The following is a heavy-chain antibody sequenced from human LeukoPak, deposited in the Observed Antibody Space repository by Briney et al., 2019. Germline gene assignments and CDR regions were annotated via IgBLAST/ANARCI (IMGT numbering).Heavy chain of an antibody. J-gene: IGHJ3*02. Sequence: GGSLRLSCAASGFTFSSYSMNWVRQAPGKGLEWGSSISSSSSYIYYADSVKGRFTISRDNAKNSLYLQMNSLRAEDTAVYYCARDRSSGWANDAFDIWGQGTMVTVSS. CDR2: ISSSSSYI. CDR1: GFTFSSYS. V-gene: IGHV3-21*01. D-gene: IGHD6-19*01. CDR3: ARDRSSGWANDAFDI.